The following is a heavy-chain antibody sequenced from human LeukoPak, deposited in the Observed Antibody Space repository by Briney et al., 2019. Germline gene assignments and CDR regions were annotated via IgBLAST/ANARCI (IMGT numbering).Heavy chain of an antibody. V-gene: IGHV3-23*01. Sequence: GGSLRLSCAASGFTFSSYAMSWVRQAPGKGLEWVSAISGSGGSTYFADSVKGRFTISRDNSKNTLYLQMNSLRAEDTAVYYCARGGSYLSAFDIWGQGTMVTVSS. CDR2: ISGSGGST. CDR1: GFTFSSYA. J-gene: IGHJ3*02. CDR3: ARGGSYLSAFDI. D-gene: IGHD1-26*01.